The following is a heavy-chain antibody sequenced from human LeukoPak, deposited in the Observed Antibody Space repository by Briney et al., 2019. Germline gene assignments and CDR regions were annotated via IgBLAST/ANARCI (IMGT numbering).Heavy chain of an antibody. CDR3: ARDEYSSSYFDY. V-gene: IGHV3-7*01. CDR1: GFTVSSNY. J-gene: IGHJ4*02. CDR2: IKQDGSEK. D-gene: IGHD6-6*01. Sequence: GGSLRLSCAASGFTVSSNYMSWVRQAPGKGLEWVANIKQDGSEKYYVDSVKGRFTISRDNAKNSLYLQMNSLRAEDTAVYYCARDEYSSSYFDYWGQGTLVTVSS.